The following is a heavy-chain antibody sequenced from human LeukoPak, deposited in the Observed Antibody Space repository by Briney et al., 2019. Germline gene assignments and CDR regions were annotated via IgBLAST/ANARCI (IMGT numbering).Heavy chain of an antibody. V-gene: IGHV3-23*01. J-gene: IGHJ4*02. CDR1: GFTFSSYG. CDR2: MSGSGGST. CDR3: AKSSPPPLRY. Sequence: GGSLRLSCAASGFTFSSYGMSWVRQAPGKGLEWVSTMSGSGGSTYYADSVKGRFTISRDNSKNTLYLQMNSLRAEDTAVYYCAKSSPPPLRYWGQGTLVTVSS.